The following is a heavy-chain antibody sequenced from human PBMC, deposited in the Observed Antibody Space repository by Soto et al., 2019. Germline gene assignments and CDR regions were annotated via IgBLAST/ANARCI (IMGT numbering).Heavy chain of an antibody. CDR2: ISTYSGDT. Sequence: VHLGQSGVEVKTPGASVKVACQASGYTFFTYDISWGRQAPGQGLEWMGWISTYSGDTKYAQKFKGTDTMTTDTSTTTAYLELRSVRSDDTAVYYCARHHGPTTSEKWFDPWGQGTLVTVSS. CDR1: GYTFFTYD. V-gene: IGHV1-18*01. J-gene: IGHJ5*02. CDR3: ARHHGPTTSEKWFDP. D-gene: IGHD5-12*01.